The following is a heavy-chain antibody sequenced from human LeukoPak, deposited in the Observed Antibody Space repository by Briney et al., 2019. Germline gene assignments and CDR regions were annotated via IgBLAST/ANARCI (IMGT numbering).Heavy chain of an antibody. Sequence: GGSLRLSCAASGFTFSSYVMHWVRQAPGKGLEWVAIISYDGSNEYYADSVKGRFTISRDNSKNTLYLQMNSLRAEDTAVYYCAKDSGQIDFYDSTAFEYYFDSWGQGTLVTVSS. V-gene: IGHV3-30*04. CDR2: ISYDGSNE. D-gene: IGHD3-22*01. CDR1: GFTFSSYV. J-gene: IGHJ4*02. CDR3: AKDSGQIDFYDSTAFEYYFDS.